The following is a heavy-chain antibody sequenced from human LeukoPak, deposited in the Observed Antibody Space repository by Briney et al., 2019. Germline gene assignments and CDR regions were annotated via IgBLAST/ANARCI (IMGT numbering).Heavy chain of an antibody. Sequence: PGRSLRLSCVASGFTFSTYGMHWVRQAPDKGLEWVALIWNDGSKKYYADSVKGRFTISRDNSKNTLYLQMNSLRAEDTAVYYCARVTMVRGVTAHFDYWGQGTPVTVSS. J-gene: IGHJ4*02. CDR2: IWNDGSKK. CDR1: GFTFSTYG. CDR3: ARVTMVRGVTAHFDY. D-gene: IGHD3-10*01. V-gene: IGHV3-33*01.